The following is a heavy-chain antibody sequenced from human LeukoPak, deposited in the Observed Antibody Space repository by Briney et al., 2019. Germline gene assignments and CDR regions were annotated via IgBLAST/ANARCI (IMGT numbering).Heavy chain of an antibody. Sequence: GGSLRLSCAASGFIFSSYGMHWVRQAPGKGLEWVAVISYVGSDKYYTDSVRGRFTISRDNSKTTLYLQMNSLRTEDTAVYYCEKGGEMGTIRGYFDYLGQGTLVTVSS. J-gene: IGHJ4*02. CDR2: ISYVGSDK. CDR1: GFIFSSYG. CDR3: EKGGEMGTIRGYFDY. V-gene: IGHV3-30*18. D-gene: IGHD5-24*01.